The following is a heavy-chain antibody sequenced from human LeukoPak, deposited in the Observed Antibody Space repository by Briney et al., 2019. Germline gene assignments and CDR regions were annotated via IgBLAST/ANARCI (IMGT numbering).Heavy chain of an antibody. CDR1: GFTFSSYA. D-gene: IGHD3-16*01. Sequence: PGGSLRLSCAASGFTFSSYAMSWVRQAPGKGLEWVSVIYSGANTYYADSVQGRFTISRDTSRNTLYLQMNSLRAEDTAVYYCARLGPYYFDSWGQGTLVIVSS. J-gene: IGHJ4*02. CDR2: IYSGANT. CDR3: ARLGPYYFDS. V-gene: IGHV3-53*01.